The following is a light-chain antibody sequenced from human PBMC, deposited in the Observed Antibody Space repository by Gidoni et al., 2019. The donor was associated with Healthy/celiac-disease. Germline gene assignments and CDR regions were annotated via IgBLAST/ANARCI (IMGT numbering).Light chain of an antibody. CDR3: QQYGSSPRT. CDR2: GAS. J-gene: IGKJ1*01. V-gene: IGKV3-20*01. Sequence: EIVLTQSPGTQALSPGERATLSCRASKSVSSSYLAWYQQKPGQAPRLLIYGASSRATGIPDRFSGSGSGTDFTLTISRLGPEDFAVYYCQQYGSSPRTFGQGTKVEIK. CDR1: KSVSSSY.